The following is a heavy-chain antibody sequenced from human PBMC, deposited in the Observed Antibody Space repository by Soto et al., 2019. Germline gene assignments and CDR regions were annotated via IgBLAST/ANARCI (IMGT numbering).Heavy chain of an antibody. Sequence: GESLKISCKGSGYSFTSYWIGWVRQMPGKGLDWIGIIYPGDSDTRYSPSFQGQVTISADKSISTAYLQWSSLKASDTAMFYCAKFMSIVGATRVYYYGMDVWGQGTTVTVSS. J-gene: IGHJ6*02. D-gene: IGHD1-26*01. V-gene: IGHV5-51*01. CDR1: GYSFTSYW. CDR2: IYPGDSDT. CDR3: AKFMSIVGATRVYYYGMDV.